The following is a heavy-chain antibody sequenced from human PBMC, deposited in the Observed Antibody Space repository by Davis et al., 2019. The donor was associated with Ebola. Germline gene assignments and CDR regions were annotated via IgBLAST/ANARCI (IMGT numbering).Heavy chain of an antibody. J-gene: IGHJ5*02. D-gene: IGHD1-7*01. CDR3: ARGVETHNWNSVLDWFDP. V-gene: IGHV1-69*13. Sequence: SVKVSCKASGGTFSNYALSWVRQAPGQGLEWMGGIIPKFGVANYAQKFQGRVSIIADESTSTVYMEVNRLTSQDTAVYYCARGVETHNWNSVLDWFDPWGQGTPVTVSS. CDR2: IIPKFGVA. CDR1: GGTFSNYA.